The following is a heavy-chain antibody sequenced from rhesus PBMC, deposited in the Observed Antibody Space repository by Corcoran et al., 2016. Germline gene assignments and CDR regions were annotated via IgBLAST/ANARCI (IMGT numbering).Heavy chain of an antibody. CDR1: GFPFSSYV. D-gene: IGHD2-15*01. Sequence: VQLVESGGGLVQPGGSLRLSCAASGFPFSSYVMSWFCQSPGKGREWVSYISYTGKTIYSAASVKGRFTIARDNAKNSLSLQMSSLRAEDTAVYYCTRSDCSSTYCSYSQDSLDVWGRGVLVTVSS. CDR3: TRSDCSSTYCSYSQDSLDV. V-gene: IGHV3-136*01. CDR2: ISYTGKTI. J-gene: IGHJ5-2*02.